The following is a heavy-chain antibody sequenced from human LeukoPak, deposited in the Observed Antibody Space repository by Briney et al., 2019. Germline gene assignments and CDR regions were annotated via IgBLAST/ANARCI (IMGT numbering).Heavy chain of an antibody. CDR3: ARDHGSGSSVDY. CDR2: IYYSGST. CDR1: GGSISSSSYY. Sequence: SETLSLTCTVSGGSISSSSYYWGWIRQPPGKGLEWIGSIYYSGSTYYNPSLKSRVTISVDTSKNQFFLKLSSVTAADTAVYYCARDHGSGSSVDYWGQGTLVTVSS. V-gene: IGHV4-39*07. J-gene: IGHJ4*02. D-gene: IGHD6-19*01.